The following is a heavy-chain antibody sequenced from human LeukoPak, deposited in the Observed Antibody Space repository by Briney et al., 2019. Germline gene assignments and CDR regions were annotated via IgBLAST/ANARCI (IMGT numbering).Heavy chain of an antibody. CDR3: AGGGAGRGYFQH. V-gene: IGHV3-7*03. D-gene: IGHD6-13*01. CDR2: IKQDGSEE. CDR1: GFTFTSYW. Sequence: GGSLRLSCAASGFTFTSYWMSWVRQAPGKGLEWVANIKQDGSEEYYVDSVKGRFTISRDNAKNSLYLQMNSLRVEDTAVYYCAGGGAGRGYFQHWGQGTLVTVSS. J-gene: IGHJ1*01.